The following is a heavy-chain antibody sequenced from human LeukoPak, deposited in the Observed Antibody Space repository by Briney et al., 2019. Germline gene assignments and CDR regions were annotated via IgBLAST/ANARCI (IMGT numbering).Heavy chain of an antibody. J-gene: IGHJ4*02. CDR1: GFSLTTSGVC. CDR2: IDWDDDT. CDR3: ARIRVDCSGNCYVDEGFDF. D-gene: IGHD2-21*02. V-gene: IGHV2-70*11. Sequence: SGPALVKPTQTLTLTCTFSGFSLTTSGVCVSWIRQPPGKALEWLARIDWDDDTYYSTSLKTRLTISKDTSNNQVVLTMTSMDPVDTATYYCARIRVDCSGNCYVDEGFDFWGQGTLVTVSS.